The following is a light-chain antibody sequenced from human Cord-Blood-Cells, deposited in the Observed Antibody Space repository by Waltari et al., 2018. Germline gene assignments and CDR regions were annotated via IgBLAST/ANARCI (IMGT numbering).Light chain of an antibody. CDR1: NSDVGSYNL. Sequence: QSALTQPASVSGSPGQSITLPCTGTNSDVGSYNLVSWYQQHPGKAPKLMIYEGSKRPSGVSNRFSGSKSGNTASLTISGLQAEDEADYYCCSYAGSSTYVFGTGTKVTVL. V-gene: IGLV2-23*01. CDR2: EGS. J-gene: IGLJ1*01. CDR3: CSYAGSSTYV.